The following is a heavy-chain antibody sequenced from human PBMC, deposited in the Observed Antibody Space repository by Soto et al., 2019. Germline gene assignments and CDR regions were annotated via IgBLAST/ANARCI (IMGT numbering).Heavy chain of an antibody. Sequence: SETLSLTXAVYGGSFSGYYWSWIRQPPGKGLEWIGEINHSGSTNYNPSLKSRVTISVDTSKNQFSPKLSSVTAADTAVYYCARRRYYDSSGYYYMDAFDIWGQGTMVTVSS. D-gene: IGHD3-22*01. CDR1: GGSFSGYY. CDR3: ARRRYYDSSGYYYMDAFDI. CDR2: INHSGST. V-gene: IGHV4-34*01. J-gene: IGHJ3*02.